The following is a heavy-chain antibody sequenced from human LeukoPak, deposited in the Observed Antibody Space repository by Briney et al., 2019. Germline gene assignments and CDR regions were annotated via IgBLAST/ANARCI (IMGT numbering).Heavy chain of an antibody. D-gene: IGHD4-17*01. CDR1: GGSFSSYA. Sequence: SVKVSCTASGGSFSSYAISWVRQAPGQGLEWMGGILPIVNTADYAQKFQGRVTITADESTSTAYMDLSSLRSEDTAVYYCARLTIGDYGDRESGFEYWGQGTLVTVSS. J-gene: IGHJ4*02. V-gene: IGHV1-69*01. CDR2: ILPIVNTA. CDR3: ARLTIGDYGDRESGFEY.